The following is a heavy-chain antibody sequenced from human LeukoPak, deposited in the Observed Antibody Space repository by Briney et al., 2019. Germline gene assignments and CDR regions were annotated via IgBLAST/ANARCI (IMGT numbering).Heavy chain of an antibody. Sequence: PGESLKISCKGSGYSFTSYWIGWVRQMPGKGLEWMGIIYPGDSDTRYSPSFQGQVTISADKSISTAYLQWSSLKASDTAVYYCARRPSATGADFDYWGQGTLVTVSS. CDR3: ARRPSATGADFDY. D-gene: IGHD7-27*01. CDR2: IYPGDSDT. CDR1: GYSFTSYW. V-gene: IGHV5-51*01. J-gene: IGHJ4*02.